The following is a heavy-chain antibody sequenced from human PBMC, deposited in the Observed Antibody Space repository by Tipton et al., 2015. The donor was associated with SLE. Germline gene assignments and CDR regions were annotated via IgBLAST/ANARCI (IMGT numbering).Heavy chain of an antibody. Sequence: PGLVKPSETLSLTCTVSGGSISSSSYYWGWIRQPPGKGLEWIGSIYYSGSTYYNPSLKSRVTISVDTSKNQFSLKLSSVTAADTAVYYCARQPHGGSDWGQGTLVTVSS. D-gene: IGHD3-16*01. CDR2: IYYSGST. J-gene: IGHJ4*02. CDR1: GGSISSSSYY. CDR3: ARQPHGGSD. V-gene: IGHV4-39*07.